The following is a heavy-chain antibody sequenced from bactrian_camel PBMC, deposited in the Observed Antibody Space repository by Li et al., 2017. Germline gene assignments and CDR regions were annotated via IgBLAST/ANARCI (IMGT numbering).Heavy chain of an antibody. Sequence: HVQLVESGGGAVQAGGALTLSCAASGYTYLPNCMAWFRQAPGKEREGIAFINTRGYTNYFADSVKDRFTNSQDNAKKTLSLQMTSLKPEDTGMYYCALGAFGGCSTLDRRDFPSWGQGTQVTVS. CDR2: INTRGYTN. D-gene: IGHD6*01. V-gene: IGHV3S1*01. CDR1: GYTYLPNC. CDR3: ALGAFGGCSTLDRRDFPS. J-gene: IGHJ6*01.